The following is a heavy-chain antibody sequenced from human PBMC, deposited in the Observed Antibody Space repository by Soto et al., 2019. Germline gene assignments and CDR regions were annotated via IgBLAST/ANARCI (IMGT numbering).Heavy chain of an antibody. D-gene: IGHD2-15*01. V-gene: IGHV1-18*01. CDR3: ARLGDECSGGSCYHEGNDYYYYMDV. CDR2: ISAYNGNT. CDR1: GYTFTSYG. J-gene: IGHJ6*03. Sequence: ASVKVSCKASGYTFTSYGISWVRQAPGQGLEWMGWISAYNGNTNYAQKLQGRVTMTTDTSTSTAYMELRSLRSDDTAVYYCARLGDECSGGSCYHEGNDYYYYMDVWGKGTTVTVSS.